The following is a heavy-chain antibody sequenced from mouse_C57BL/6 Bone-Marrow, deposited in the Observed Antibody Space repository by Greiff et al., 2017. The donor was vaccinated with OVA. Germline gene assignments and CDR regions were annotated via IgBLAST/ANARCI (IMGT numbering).Heavy chain of an antibody. V-gene: IGHV4-1*01. CDR2: INPDSSTI. D-gene: IGHD1-1*01. CDR3: ARPHYGSSDWYFDV. Sequence: EVKLEESGGGLVQPGGSLKLSCAASGIDFSRYWMSWVRRAPGKGLEWIGEINPDSSTINYAPSLKDKFIISRDNAKNTLYLQMSKVRSEDTALYYCARPHYGSSDWYFDVWGTGTTVTVSS. CDR1: GIDFSRYW. J-gene: IGHJ1*03.